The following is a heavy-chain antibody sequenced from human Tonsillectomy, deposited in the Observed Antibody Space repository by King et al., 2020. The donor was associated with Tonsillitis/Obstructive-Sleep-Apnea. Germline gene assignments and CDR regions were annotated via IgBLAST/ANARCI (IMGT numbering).Heavy chain of an antibody. V-gene: IGHV3-30*04. CDR2: IWFDGTNM. D-gene: IGHD2-8*02. J-gene: IGHJ6*03. Sequence: VQLVESGGGVVQPGRSLRLSCAASGFTFSNYAMHWVRQAPGKALEWVTVIWFDGTNMYYGDSVKGRFTISRDNSKNTLYLHMNSLRTEDTAVYYCARGPGGVSNYYMDVWGKGTTVTVSS. CDR1: GFTFSNYA. CDR3: ARGPGGVSNYYMDV.